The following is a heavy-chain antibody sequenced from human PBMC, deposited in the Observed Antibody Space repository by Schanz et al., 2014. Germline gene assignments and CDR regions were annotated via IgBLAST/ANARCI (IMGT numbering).Heavy chain of an antibody. Sequence: QVQLVESGGGLVKPGGSLRLSCAASGFTFSDYYMNWIRQAPGKGLEWVSYISNSGYTIYYADSVKGRFTISRDNAKNSLYLKMNSLRAEDTAVYYGARDPPPYSSSPYYWYYGMDVWGQGTTVTVSS. CDR1: GFTFSDYY. D-gene: IGHD6-6*01. J-gene: IGHJ6*02. CDR3: ARDPPPYSSSPYYWYYGMDV. CDR2: ISNSGYTI. V-gene: IGHV3-11*01.